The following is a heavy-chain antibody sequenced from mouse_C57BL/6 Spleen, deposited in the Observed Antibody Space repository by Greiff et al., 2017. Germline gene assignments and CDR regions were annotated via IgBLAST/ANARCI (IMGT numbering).Heavy chain of an antibody. V-gene: IGHV1-64*01. CDR1: GYTFTSYW. J-gene: IGHJ2*01. CDR3: AIITTVVERDYFDY. Sequence: QVQLQQSGAELVKPGASVKLSCKASGYTFTSYWMHWVKQRPGQGLEWIGMIHPNSGSTNYNEKFKSKATLTVDKSSSTAYMQLSSLTSEDSAVYYCAIITTVVERDYFDYWGQGTTLTVSS. D-gene: IGHD1-1*01. CDR2: IHPNSGST.